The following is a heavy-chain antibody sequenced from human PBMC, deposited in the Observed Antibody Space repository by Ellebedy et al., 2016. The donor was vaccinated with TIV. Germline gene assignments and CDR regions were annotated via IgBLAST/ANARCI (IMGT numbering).Heavy chain of an antibody. D-gene: IGHD1-26*01. V-gene: IGHV1-8*03. CDR2: LNPKSGNT. Sequence: AASVKVSCKASGYTFSTYDINWVRQATGQGLEWMGWLNPKSGNTGYAQKFQGRVTITRNTSITTAYMELSSLRFEDTAVYYCARGQGWVGAFNFWGQGTMVSVSS. CDR3: ARGQGWVGAFNF. CDR1: GYTFSTYD. J-gene: IGHJ3*01.